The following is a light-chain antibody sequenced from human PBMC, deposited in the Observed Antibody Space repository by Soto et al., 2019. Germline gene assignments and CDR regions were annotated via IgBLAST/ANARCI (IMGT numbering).Light chain of an antibody. J-gene: IGKJ2*01. CDR3: QQYGSSPTYT. Sequence: EIVLTQSPGTLSLSPGERATLSCRASQSVSSSYLAWYQQKPGQAPRLLIYGASSRATGIPVRFSGSGSGTEFTLTISRLEPEDFAVYYCQQYGSSPTYTFGHGTKLEIK. CDR1: QSVSSSY. V-gene: IGKV3-20*01. CDR2: GAS.